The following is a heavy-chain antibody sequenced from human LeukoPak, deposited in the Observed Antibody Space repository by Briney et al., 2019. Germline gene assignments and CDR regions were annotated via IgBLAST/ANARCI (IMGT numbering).Heavy chain of an antibody. CDR2: ISYDGSNK. CDR1: GFTFTSYG. Sequence: PGRSLRLSCAASGFTFTSYGMHWVRQAPGKGLEWLALISYDGSNKYSADSVKGRFTISRDNSKNTLYLQMDSLRADDTAVYYCARAVLDYGDYGYAFDIWGRGTMVTVSS. V-gene: IGHV3-30*03. J-gene: IGHJ3*02. CDR3: ARAVLDYGDYGYAFDI. D-gene: IGHD4-17*01.